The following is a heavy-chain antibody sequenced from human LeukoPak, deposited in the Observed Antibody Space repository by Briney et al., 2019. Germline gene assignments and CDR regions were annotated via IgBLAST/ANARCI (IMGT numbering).Heavy chain of an antibody. J-gene: IGHJ4*02. D-gene: IGHD4-23*01. Sequence: GRSLSLSCAASGFTFSSYGMHWVRQAPGKGLEWVAVISYDGSNKYYADSVKGRFTISRDNSKNTLYLQMDSLRAEDTAVYYCARDYGGDAGLDYWGQGTLVTVSS. CDR2: ISYDGSNK. CDR1: GFTFSSYG. V-gene: IGHV3-30*03. CDR3: ARDYGGDAGLDY.